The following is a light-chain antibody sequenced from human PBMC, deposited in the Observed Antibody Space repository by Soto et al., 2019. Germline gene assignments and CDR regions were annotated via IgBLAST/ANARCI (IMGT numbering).Light chain of an antibody. CDR3: QQRFNWPGLT. CDR2: DAS. Sequence: EIVLTQSPATLSLSPGERATLSCRASQSVNTFLAWYQQKPGQAPRLLISDASNRATGIPTRFSGSGSGTDFTLTIGSLEPEDFAVYYCQQRFNWPGLTFGGGTKVDIK. CDR1: QSVNTF. J-gene: IGKJ4*01. V-gene: IGKV3-11*01.